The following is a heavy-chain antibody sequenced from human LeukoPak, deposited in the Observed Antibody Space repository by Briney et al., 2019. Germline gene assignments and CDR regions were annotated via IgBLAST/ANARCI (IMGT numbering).Heavy chain of an antibody. Sequence: GGSLRLSCAASGLTLSDYYMSWVRQAPGKGLEWVSYISSRGSTIYYADSVKGRFTISRDNAKNSVYLQMNSLRAEDKAVYYCAGAPGDSSGYQWGRGTLVTVSS. CDR1: GLTLSDYY. CDR2: ISSRGSTI. V-gene: IGHV3-11*01. J-gene: IGHJ4*02. D-gene: IGHD3-22*01. CDR3: AGAPGDSSGYQ.